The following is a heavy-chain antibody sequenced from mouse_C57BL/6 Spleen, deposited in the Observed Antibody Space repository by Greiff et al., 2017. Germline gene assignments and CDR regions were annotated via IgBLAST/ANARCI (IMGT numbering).Heavy chain of an antibody. CDR1: GYAFSSSW. J-gene: IGHJ4*01. Sequence: VQLQQSGPELVKPGASVKISCKASGYAFSSSWMNWVKQRPGKGLEWIGRIYPGDGDTNYNGKFQGKATMTADKSSSTAYMHLSSRTSEDSAVYFCARDGIQYYYAMYYWGQGTSVTVSS. V-gene: IGHV1-82*01. CDR2: IYPGDGDT. CDR3: ARDGIQYYYAMYY. D-gene: IGHD2-1*01.